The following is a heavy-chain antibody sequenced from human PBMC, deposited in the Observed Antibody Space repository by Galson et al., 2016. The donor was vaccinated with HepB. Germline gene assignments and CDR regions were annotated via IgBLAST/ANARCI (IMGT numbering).Heavy chain of an antibody. D-gene: IGHD6-19*01. V-gene: IGHV1-46*03. CDR1: GYTFTSYF. CDR2: INPSDNST. Sequence: SVKVSCKASGYTFTSYFMHWVRQAPGQGLEWMGIINPSDNSTTYAQKFQGRVTVTRDTSTSTVYMELSSLRSEDTAVYYCARATVVAGTFCHFDYWGQGTLVTVSS. J-gene: IGHJ4*02. CDR3: ARATVVAGTFCHFDY.